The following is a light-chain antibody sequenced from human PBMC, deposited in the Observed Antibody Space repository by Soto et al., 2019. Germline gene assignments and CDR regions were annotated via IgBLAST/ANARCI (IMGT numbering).Light chain of an antibody. CDR2: AAS. Sequence: IQLTQSPSSLSASVVDRVTLTCRATQGISSYLAWYQQKPGKAPKLLIYAASSLQSGVPSRFSGSGSGTDFTLTISSLQPEDFATYYCQQSYSTRRTFGQGTKVDIK. CDR3: QQSYSTRRT. J-gene: IGKJ1*01. CDR1: QGISSY. V-gene: IGKV1-39*01.